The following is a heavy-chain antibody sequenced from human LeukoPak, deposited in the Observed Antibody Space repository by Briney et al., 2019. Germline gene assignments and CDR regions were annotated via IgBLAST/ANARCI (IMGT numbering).Heavy chain of an antibody. CDR1: GYTFTGYY. CDR2: INPNSGGT. V-gene: IGHV1-2*04. J-gene: IGHJ6*02. Sequence: ASVKVSCKASGYTFTGYYMHWVRQAPGQGLEWMGWINPNSGGTNYAQKFQGWVTMTRDTSISTAYMELSRLRSDDTAVYYCARGTPSPRGRYNGMDVWGQGTTVTVSS. CDR3: ARGTPSPRGRYNGMDV. D-gene: IGHD1-26*01.